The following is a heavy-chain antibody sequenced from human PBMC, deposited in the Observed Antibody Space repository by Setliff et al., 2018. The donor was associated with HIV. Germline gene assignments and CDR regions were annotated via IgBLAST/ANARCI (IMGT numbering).Heavy chain of an antibody. Sequence: SETLSLTCTVSGASISSSSYYWGWIRQPPGKGLEWIGNIHYSGSTNYNPSLKSRVTISVDTSKNQFSLKLSSVTAADTAVYYCNIYYYYYMDVWGKGTTVTVSS. J-gene: IGHJ6*03. CDR1: GASISSSSYY. CDR3: NIYYYYYMDV. CDR2: IHYSGST. V-gene: IGHV4-39*07.